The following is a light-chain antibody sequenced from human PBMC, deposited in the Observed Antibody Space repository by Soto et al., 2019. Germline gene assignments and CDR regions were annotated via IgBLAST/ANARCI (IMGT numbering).Light chain of an antibody. CDR3: SSYTCSSTLLYV. CDR2: DVS. V-gene: IGLV2-14*01. J-gene: IGLJ1*01. Sequence: QSALTQPASVSGSPGQSITISCTGTSSDVGGYNYVSWYQQHPGKAPKLMIYDVSNRPSGVSNRFSGSKSGNTASLTISGLQAEDEADYYGSSYTCSSTLLYVFGTGTKVTVL. CDR1: SSDVGGYNY.